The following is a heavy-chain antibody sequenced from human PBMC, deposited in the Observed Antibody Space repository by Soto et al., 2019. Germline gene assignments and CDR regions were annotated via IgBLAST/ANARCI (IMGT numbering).Heavy chain of an antibody. Sequence: QVQLVESGGGVVQPGRSLRLSCAASGFTFSSYGMHWVRQAPGKGLEWVAVISYDGSNKYYADSVKGRFTISRDNSKNTLYLQMNSLRAEDTAVYYCAKYLIAAGTRGFDPWGQGTLVTVSS. CDR1: GFTFSSYG. CDR3: AKYLIAAGTRGFDP. V-gene: IGHV3-30*18. D-gene: IGHD6-6*01. CDR2: ISYDGSNK. J-gene: IGHJ5*02.